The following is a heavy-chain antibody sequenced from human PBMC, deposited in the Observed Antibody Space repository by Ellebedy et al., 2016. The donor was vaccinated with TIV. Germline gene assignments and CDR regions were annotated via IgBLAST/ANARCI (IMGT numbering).Heavy chain of an antibody. J-gene: IGHJ1*01. D-gene: IGHD6-6*01. CDR2: IGPVMGNT. V-gene: IGHV1-18*04. CDR3: ARDRDIRSSSDFQH. CDR1: GYTFTDYG. Sequence: AASVKVSCKASGYTFTDYGITWLRQAPGQGLEWMGWIGPVMGNTNYAQQFRGRVTMTTDTSTTTGYMELRSLRSDDTALYYCARDRDIRSSSDFQHWGQGTLVTVAS.